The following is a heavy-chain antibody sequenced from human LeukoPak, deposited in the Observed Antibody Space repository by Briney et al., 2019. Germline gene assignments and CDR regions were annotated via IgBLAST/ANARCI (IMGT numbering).Heavy chain of an antibody. CDR3: AREGYDFWSGYSNVRIDY. CDR2: IYYSGST. V-gene: IGHV4-39*07. CDR1: GGSISSSSYY. J-gene: IGHJ4*02. D-gene: IGHD3-3*01. Sequence: SETLSLTCTVSGGSISSSSYYWGWIRQPPGKGLEWIGSIYYSGSTYYNPSLKSRVTISVDTSKNQFSLKLSSVTAADTAVYYCAREGYDFWSGYSNVRIDYWGQGTLVTVSS.